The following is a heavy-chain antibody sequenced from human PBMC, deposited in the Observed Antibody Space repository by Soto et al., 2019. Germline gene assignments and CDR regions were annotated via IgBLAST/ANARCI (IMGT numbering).Heavy chain of an antibody. CDR1: GGSFSSGGYY. CDR2: IYYSGST. J-gene: IGHJ4*02. CDR3: ARATSFSGHHGY. Sequence: SETLSLTCTVSGGSFSSGGYYWSWIRQLPGKGLEWIGYIYYSGSTYYNPSLKSRFTISLDTSKNQFSLKLSSVTAADTAVYYCARATSFSGHHGYWGQGTLVTVST. V-gene: IGHV4-31*03. D-gene: IGHD2-8*02.